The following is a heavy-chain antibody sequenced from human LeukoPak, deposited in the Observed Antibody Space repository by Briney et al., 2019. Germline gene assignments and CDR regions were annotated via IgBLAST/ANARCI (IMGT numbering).Heavy chain of an antibody. Sequence: GGSLRLSCAASGFTFSSYGMHWVRQAPGKGLEWVAFIRYDGSNKYYADSVKGRFTISRDNSKNTLYLQMNSLRAEDTAVYYCAKDGDCSSTSCHYYYYYYMDVWGKGTTVTVSS. J-gene: IGHJ6*03. CDR2: IRYDGSNK. CDR1: GFTFSSYG. V-gene: IGHV3-30*02. D-gene: IGHD2-2*01. CDR3: AKDGDCSSTSCHYYYYYYMDV.